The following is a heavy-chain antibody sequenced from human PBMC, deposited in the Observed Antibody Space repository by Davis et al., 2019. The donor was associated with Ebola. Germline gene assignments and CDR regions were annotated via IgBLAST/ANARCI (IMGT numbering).Heavy chain of an antibody. Sequence: GESLKISCKGSGYSFTSYWIGWVRQMPGKGLEWMGIIYPGDSDTRYSPSFQGQVAISADRSISTAYLQWSGLKASDTAMYYCARLDIEVVNGVRYYYMDVWGKGTTVTVSS. V-gene: IGHV5-51*01. CDR1: GYSFTSYW. CDR2: IYPGDSDT. J-gene: IGHJ6*03. D-gene: IGHD3-22*01. CDR3: ARLDIEVVNGVRYYYMDV.